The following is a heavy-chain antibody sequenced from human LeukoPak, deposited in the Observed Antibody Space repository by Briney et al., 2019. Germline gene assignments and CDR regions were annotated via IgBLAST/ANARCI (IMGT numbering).Heavy chain of an antibody. V-gene: IGHV3-30*18. Sequence: GGSLRLSCATSGFTFSSYGMHWVRQVPGKGLEWVTVISHDAKSTYHVDSVKGRFTISRDNSKNTLYLQMNSLRAEDTAVYYCAKDQGYYDRTDYFDYWGQGTLVTVSS. J-gene: IGHJ4*02. CDR2: ISHDAKST. CDR3: AKDQGYYDRTDYFDY. CDR1: GFTFSSYG. D-gene: IGHD3-22*01.